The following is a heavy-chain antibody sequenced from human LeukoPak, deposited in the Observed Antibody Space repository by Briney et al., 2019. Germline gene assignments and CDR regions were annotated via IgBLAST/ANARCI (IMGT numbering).Heavy chain of an antibody. CDR3: ARGRGWYLGYYFDY. J-gene: IGHJ4*02. V-gene: IGHV4-59*08. Sequence: PSETLSLTCTVSGGSISSYYWSWIRQPPGKGLEWIGYIYYSGSTNYNPSLKSRVTISVDTSKNQFSLKLSSVTAADTAVYYCARGRGWYLGYYFDYWGQGTLVTVSS. CDR2: IYYSGST. CDR1: GGSISSYY. D-gene: IGHD4-23*01.